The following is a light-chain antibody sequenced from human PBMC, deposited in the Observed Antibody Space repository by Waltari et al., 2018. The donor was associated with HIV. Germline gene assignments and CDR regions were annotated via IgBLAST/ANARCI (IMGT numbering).Light chain of an antibody. Sequence: EIVLTQTQGTLSLSQGERDNLSCRASQNIDSTNLAWYQQIPGQDPRLRISCASARATGSPSRVSGRGSGTDFTLTVSRLETEEFSVYVCHQNGNSQWTFGQGTKVEFK. CDR2: CAS. V-gene: IGKV3-20*01. CDR1: QNIDSTN. CDR3: HQNGNSQWT. J-gene: IGKJ1*01.